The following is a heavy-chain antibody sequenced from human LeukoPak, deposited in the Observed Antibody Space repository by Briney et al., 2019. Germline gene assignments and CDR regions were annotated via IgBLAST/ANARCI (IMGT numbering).Heavy chain of an antibody. CDR2: IWYDGSNK. CDR1: GFTFSSYG. V-gene: IGHV3-33*01. D-gene: IGHD2-2*01. CDR3: VRDRLMAPGSSAQGYFDY. J-gene: IGHJ4*02. Sequence: PGRSLRLSCAASGFTFSSYGMHWVRQAPGKGLEWVAVIWYDGSNKDYADSVKGRFTISRDNSKNTLYLQMNSLRAEDTAVYYCVRDRLMAPGSSAQGYFDYWGQGTLVTVSS.